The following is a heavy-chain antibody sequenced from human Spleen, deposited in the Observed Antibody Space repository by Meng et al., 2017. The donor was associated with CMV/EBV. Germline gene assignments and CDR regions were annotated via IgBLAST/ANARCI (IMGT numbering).Heavy chain of an antibody. CDR3: ASGLGIP. V-gene: IGHV3-11*04. CDR2: IGSGGLTI. J-gene: IGHJ5*02. CDR1: GFTFSDYD. Sequence: SLRLSCSASGFTFSDYDMTWIRQAPGKGLECISYIGSGGLTIYYAGSVKGRFTISRDNAKNSLYLQMNSLRAEDTAVYYCASGLGIPWGQGTLVTVSS. D-gene: IGHD1-26*01.